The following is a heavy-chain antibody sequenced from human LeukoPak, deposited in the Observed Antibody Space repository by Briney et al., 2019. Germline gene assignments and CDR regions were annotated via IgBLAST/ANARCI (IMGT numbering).Heavy chain of an antibody. V-gene: IGHV4-61*02. D-gene: IGHD3-22*01. J-gene: IGHJ3*02. CDR3: ARDLCYYDSSGYYLWGFDI. CDR1: GGPISSGSYY. CDR2: IYTSGST. Sequence: PSETLSLTCTVSGGPISSGSYYWSWIRQPAGKGLEWIGRIYTSGSTNYNPSLKSRVTISVDTSKNQFFLKLSSVTAADTAVYYCARDLCYYDSSGYYLWGFDIWGQGTMVTVSS.